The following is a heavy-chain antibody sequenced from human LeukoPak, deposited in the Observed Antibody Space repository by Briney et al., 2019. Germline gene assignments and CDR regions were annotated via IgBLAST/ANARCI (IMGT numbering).Heavy chain of an antibody. J-gene: IGHJ4*02. CDR3: AKSSYYDASGYYREYYFDY. CDR2: ISGSGGSK. CDR1: GFSFSNYA. V-gene: IGHV3-23*01. D-gene: IGHD3-22*01. Sequence: GGSLRLSCVPSGFSFSNYAMSWVRQAPGKGLEWVSSISGSGGSKHYADSVKGRFTISRDKTKNTLYLQMNSLRAEDTAVYYCAKSSYYDASGYYREYYFDYWGQGTLVTVSS.